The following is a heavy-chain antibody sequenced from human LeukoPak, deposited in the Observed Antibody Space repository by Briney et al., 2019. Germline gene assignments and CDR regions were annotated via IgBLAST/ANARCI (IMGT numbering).Heavy chain of an antibody. CDR2: IYSGGST. V-gene: IGHV3-53*01. D-gene: IGHD1-7*01. CDR1: GFTVSSNY. J-gene: IGHJ5*02. CDR3: GRHSSTGITA. Sequence: PGGSLRLSCAASGFTVSSNYMSWVRQAPGRGLEWVSIIYSGGSTSYADSVKGRFTISRDNSKNTVYLQMDSLRAEDTAVYYCGRHSSTGITAWGQETLVTVSS.